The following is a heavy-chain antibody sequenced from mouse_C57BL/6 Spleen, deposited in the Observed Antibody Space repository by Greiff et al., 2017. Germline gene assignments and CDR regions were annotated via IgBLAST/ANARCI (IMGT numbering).Heavy chain of an antibody. CDR2: LNYDGSST. J-gene: IGHJ1*03. CDR1: GFTFSDYY. D-gene: IGHD1-1*01. V-gene: IGHV5-16*01. CDR3: ARDRYYYGSSYVWYFDV. Sequence: EVKLMESEGGLVQPGSSMKLSCTASGFTFSDYYMAWVRQVPEKGLEWVANLNYDGSSTYSLDALKSSFIISGDNAKNTLYLQMSSLQSEDTATYYCARDRYYYGSSYVWYFDVWGTGTTVTVSS.